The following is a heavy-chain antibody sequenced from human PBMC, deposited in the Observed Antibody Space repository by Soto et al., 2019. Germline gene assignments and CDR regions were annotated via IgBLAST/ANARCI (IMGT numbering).Heavy chain of an antibody. CDR2: ISYDGSNK. V-gene: IGHV3-30-3*01. J-gene: IGHJ4*02. CDR3: ARIDSRDGYNFGNRHFDY. Sequence: PGGSLRLSCAASGFTFSSYAMHWVRQAPGKGLEWVAVISYDGSNKYYADSVKGRFTISRDNSKNTLYLQMNSLRAEDTAVYYCARIDSRDGYNFGNRHFDYWGQGTLVTVSS. D-gene: IGHD5-12*01. CDR1: GFTFSSYA.